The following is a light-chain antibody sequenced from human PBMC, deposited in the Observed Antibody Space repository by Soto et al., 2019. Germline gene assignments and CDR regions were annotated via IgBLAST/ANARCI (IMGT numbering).Light chain of an antibody. J-gene: IGKJ1*01. CDR3: QQDYNWPRT. V-gene: IGKV3-15*01. CDR2: GAS. Sequence: ATLSCRASQSLGSDLAWYQQKPGQAPRLLIFGASARPTGIPARISGSGSGTEFTLTISSLRSEDFAVYFCQQDYNWPRTFGQGTKVDNK. CDR1: QSLGSD.